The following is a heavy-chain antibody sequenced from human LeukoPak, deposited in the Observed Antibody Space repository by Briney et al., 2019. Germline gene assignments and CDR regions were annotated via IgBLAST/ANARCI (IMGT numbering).Heavy chain of an antibody. CDR2: IKPDGSAE. CDR1: GFTFSSNW. J-gene: IGHJ5*02. CDR3: ASGAAVGS. Sequence: GGSLRLSCATSGFTFSSNWMSWVRHAPGRGLDWVANIKPDGSAEYYAASVKGRFTIPRDNAKNTLYLQMNSLRAEDTAVYYCASGAAVGSWGQGTLVTVSS. V-gene: IGHV3-7*01. D-gene: IGHD6-13*01.